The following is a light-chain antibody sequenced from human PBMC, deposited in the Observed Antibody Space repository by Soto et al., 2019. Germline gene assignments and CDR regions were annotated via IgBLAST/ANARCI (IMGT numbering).Light chain of an antibody. J-gene: IGKJ1*01. CDR1: QSISSRY. V-gene: IGKV3-20*01. CDR3: QQYGSSPKT. CDR2: GAS. Sequence: DIVLTQSPATLSLSPGDRATLSCRASQSISSRYLGWYQQKPGQAPRLLIYGASSRATGIPDRFSGSGSGTDFTLTINRLEPEDFAVYYCQQYGSSPKTFGQGTKVDIK.